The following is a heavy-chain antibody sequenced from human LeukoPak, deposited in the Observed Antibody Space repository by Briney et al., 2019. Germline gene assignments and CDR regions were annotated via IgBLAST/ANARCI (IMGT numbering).Heavy chain of an antibody. CDR3: AKFSSSWFLGGYFDY. CDR2: FSGSGGST. J-gene: IGHJ4*02. V-gene: IGHV3-23*01. CDR1: GFTFSSYA. Sequence: GGSLRLSCAASGFTFSSYAMSWVRQAPGKGLEWVSAFSGSGGSTYYADSVKGRFTISRDNSKNTLYLQMNSLRAEDTAVYYCAKFSSSWFLGGYFDYWGQGTLVTVSS. D-gene: IGHD6-13*01.